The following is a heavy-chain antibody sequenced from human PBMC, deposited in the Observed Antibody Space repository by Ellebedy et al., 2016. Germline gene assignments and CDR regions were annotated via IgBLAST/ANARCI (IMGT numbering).Heavy chain of an antibody. J-gene: IGHJ4*02. D-gene: IGHD3-10*01. V-gene: IGHV3-9*01. CDR3: ARETMVRGMYYFDY. CDR1: GFSFGDYA. Sequence: SLKISCAASGFSFGDYAMHWVRQPPGKGLEWVSGISWNSAGIGYADSVKGRFTISRDNAKMSLYLQMNSLRAEDTAVYYCARETMVRGMYYFDYWGQGTLVTGSS. CDR2: ISWNSAGI.